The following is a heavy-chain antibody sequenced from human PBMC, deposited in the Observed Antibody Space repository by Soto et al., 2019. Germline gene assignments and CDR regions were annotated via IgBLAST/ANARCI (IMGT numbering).Heavy chain of an antibody. CDR3: ATSRSFGLELRGYNWFDP. CDR2: IIPILGIA. J-gene: IGHJ5*02. CDR1: GGTFSSYT. Sequence: GASVKVSCKASGGTFSSYTISWVRQAPGQGLEWMGRIIPILGIANYAQKFQGRVTITADKSTSTAYMELSSLRSEDTAVYYCATSRSFGLELRGYNWFDPWGQGTLVTVSS. D-gene: IGHD1-7*01. V-gene: IGHV1-69*02.